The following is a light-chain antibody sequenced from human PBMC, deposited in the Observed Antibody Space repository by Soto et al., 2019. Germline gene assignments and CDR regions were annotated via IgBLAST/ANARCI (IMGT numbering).Light chain of an antibody. CDR2: SDD. V-gene: IGLV1-44*01. J-gene: IGLJ3*02. CDR3: AAWDDNLNAWV. CDR1: SSNIGENA. Sequence: QSVLPQPPSASATPGQRVTISCSGSSSNIGENAVTWYQHLPGTAPKVLIYSDDQRPSGVPDRFSGSKSGTSASLAISGLQSEDEAHFYCAAWDDNLNAWVFGGGTKLTVL.